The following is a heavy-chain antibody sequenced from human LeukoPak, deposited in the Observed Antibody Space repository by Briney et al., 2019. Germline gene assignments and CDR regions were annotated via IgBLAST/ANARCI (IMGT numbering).Heavy chain of an antibody. Sequence: PSETLSLTCTVSGYSISSGYYWGWIRQPPGKGLEWIGSIYHSGSTYYNPSLKSRVTISVDTSKNQFSLKLSSVTAADTAVYYCARDKTGTPLNWFDPRGQGTLVTVSS. D-gene: IGHD1-14*01. CDR3: ARDKTGTPLNWFDP. V-gene: IGHV4-38-2*02. CDR1: GYSISSGYY. CDR2: IYHSGST. J-gene: IGHJ5*02.